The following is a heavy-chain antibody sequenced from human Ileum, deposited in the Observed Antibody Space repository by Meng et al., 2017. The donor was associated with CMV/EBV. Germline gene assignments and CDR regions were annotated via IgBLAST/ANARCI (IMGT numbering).Heavy chain of an antibody. CDR3: ARGPSRTVFDY. V-gene: IGHV1-46*01. Sequence: QGEMGESGGGLDQPGASLKVSCKASGYTFSGYNIHWVRQAPGEGLEWMGRINPGDGRTTYAHKFQGRVTMTRDTSTTTVYLELSSLRSEDTAVYYCARGPSRTVFDYWGQGTLVTVSS. J-gene: IGHJ4*02. CDR2: INPGDGRT. D-gene: IGHD1-14*01. CDR1: GYTFSGYN.